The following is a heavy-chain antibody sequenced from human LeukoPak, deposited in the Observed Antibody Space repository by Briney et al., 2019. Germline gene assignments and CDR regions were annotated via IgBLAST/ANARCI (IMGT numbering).Heavy chain of an antibody. Sequence: SETLSLTCTVSGGSISSYYWSWIRQPAGKGLEWIGRIYTSGRTNYNPSLKGRLTISVDASKKQFSMKLSSVTAADTAVYYSARGIVAVAQLGFYFYYMDVWGKGTMVTISS. V-gene: IGHV4-4*07. CDR1: GGSISSYY. CDR2: IYTSGRT. J-gene: IGHJ6*03. CDR3: ARGIVAVAQLGFYFYYMDV. D-gene: IGHD2-15*01.